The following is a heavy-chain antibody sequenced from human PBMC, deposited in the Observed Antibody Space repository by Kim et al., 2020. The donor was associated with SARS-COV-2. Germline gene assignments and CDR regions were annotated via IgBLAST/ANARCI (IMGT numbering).Heavy chain of an antibody. J-gene: IGHJ5*02. CDR1: GFTFSSYN. V-gene: IGHV3-48*02. Sequence: GGSLRLSCAASGFTFSSYNMIWVRQAPGKGLEWMSYISDSSTTTHYADSVKGRFTISRDNAKNSLFLQMNNLRDEDTAVYYCSKDWRRDTWGQGTLVTVSS. CDR3: SKDWRRDT. D-gene: IGHD3-3*01. CDR2: ISDSSTTT.